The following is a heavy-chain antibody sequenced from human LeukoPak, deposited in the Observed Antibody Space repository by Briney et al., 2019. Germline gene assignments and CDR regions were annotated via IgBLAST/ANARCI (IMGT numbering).Heavy chain of an antibody. V-gene: IGHV3-48*03. D-gene: IGHD3-9*01. J-gene: IGHJ3*02. CDR2: ISSSGSTI. Sequence: GGSLRLSCAASGFTFSSYEMNWVRQAPGKGLEWVSYISSSGSTIYYADSVKGRFTISRDNAKKSLYLQMNSLRDEETAVYYCARGEDYYDILTGPPAAFDIWGQGTMVTVSS. CDR1: GFTFSSYE. CDR3: ARGEDYYDILTGPPAAFDI.